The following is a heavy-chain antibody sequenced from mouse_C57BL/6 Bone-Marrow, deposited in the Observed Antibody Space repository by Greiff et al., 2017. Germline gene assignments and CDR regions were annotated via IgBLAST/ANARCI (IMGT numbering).Heavy chain of an antibody. CDR2: IDPSASYT. Sequence: VQLQQPGAELVMPGASVKMSCKASGYTFPSYWMHWVQQRPGQGLEWIGEIDPSASYTNYNHKFKGKSTLTVDTSSSSTYMQLSSLTSEDSAVYSSAREDDYEGFAYWGQGTLVTVSA. D-gene: IGHD2-4*01. CDR1: GYTFPSYW. CDR3: AREDDYEGFAY. J-gene: IGHJ3*01. V-gene: IGHV1-69*01.